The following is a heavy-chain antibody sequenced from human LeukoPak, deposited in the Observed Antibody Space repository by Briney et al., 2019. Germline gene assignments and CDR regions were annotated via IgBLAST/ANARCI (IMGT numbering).Heavy chain of an antibody. V-gene: IGHV4-38-2*02. CDR3: ARSSSPNWFDP. D-gene: IGHD6-13*01. J-gene: IGHJ5*02. CDR2: IYHSGST. Sequence: PSETLSLTCTVSGYSISSGYYWGWIRQPPEKGLEWIGSIYHSGSTYYNPSLKSRVTISVDTSKNQFSLKLNSVTAADTAVYYCARSSSPNWFDPWGQGTLVTVSS. CDR1: GYSISSGYY.